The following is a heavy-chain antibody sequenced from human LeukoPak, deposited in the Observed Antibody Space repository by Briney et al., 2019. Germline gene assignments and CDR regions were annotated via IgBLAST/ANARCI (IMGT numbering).Heavy chain of an antibody. CDR1: GYSFSDFP. J-gene: IGHJ4*02. D-gene: IGHD3-10*01. V-gene: IGHV1-2*06. Sequence: GASVKLSCKASGYSFSDFPIHWVRQAPGQGLEWMGRINSNSGGTSYAQNFQGRVTMTRDTAINTAYMELSGLTSDDTAVYYCARGGSGSGYLYYFDYWGQGTLVSVSS. CDR2: INSNSGGT. CDR3: ARGGSGSGYLYYFDY.